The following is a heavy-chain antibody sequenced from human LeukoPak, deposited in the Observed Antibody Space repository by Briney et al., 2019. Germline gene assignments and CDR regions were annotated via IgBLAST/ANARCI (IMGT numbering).Heavy chain of an antibody. CDR3: ATSGWNGGGGFDP. CDR1: GGSFSGYY. Sequence: SETLSLTCDVSGGSFSGYYWSWIRQPPGKGLVWIGEISHSGTTNYNPSLKSRVSMSVGASSTQFSLIMTSVTAADTAVYYCATSGWNGGGGFDPWGQGTLVIVSS. CDR2: ISHSGTT. V-gene: IGHV4-34*01. D-gene: IGHD3-16*01. J-gene: IGHJ5*02.